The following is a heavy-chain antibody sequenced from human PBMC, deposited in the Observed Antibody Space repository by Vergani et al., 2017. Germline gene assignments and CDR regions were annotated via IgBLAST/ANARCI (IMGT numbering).Heavy chain of an antibody. CDR2: IDPSDSYT. CDR1: GYSFTSYW. Sequence: EVQLLESGGGLVQPGESLRISCKGSGYSFTSYWISWVRQMPGKGLEWMGRIDPSDSYTNYSPSFQGHVTISADKSISTAYLQWSSLKASDTAMYYCASSMVRGERGTVIDYWGQGTLVTVSS. J-gene: IGHJ4*02. CDR3: ASSMVRGERGTVIDY. V-gene: IGHV5-10-1*01. D-gene: IGHD3-10*01.